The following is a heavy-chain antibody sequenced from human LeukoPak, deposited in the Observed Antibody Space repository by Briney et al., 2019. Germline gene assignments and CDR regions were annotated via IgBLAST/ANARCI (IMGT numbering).Heavy chain of an antibody. CDR3: ARNLIAAAGRGYYYMDV. CDR2: INPKSGGT. CDR1: GYTFTRYH. Sequence: GASVQVSCKASGYTFTRYHMHWVGQAPGKGVAGMGWINPKSGGTNYAQNFQGRVTMTRDTSISTAYMELRSLRSDDTAVYYCARNLIAAAGRGYYYMDVWGKGTTVTVSS. V-gene: IGHV1-2*02. J-gene: IGHJ6*03. D-gene: IGHD6-13*01.